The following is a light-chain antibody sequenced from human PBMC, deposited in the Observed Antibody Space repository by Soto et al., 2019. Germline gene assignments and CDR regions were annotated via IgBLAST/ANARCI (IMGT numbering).Light chain of an antibody. CDR3: QQYNSYPVT. CDR1: QSLSNW. Sequence: DIQMTQSPSTLSASVGDRVTITCRASQSLSNWLAWYQQRPGKAPKLLIHMASSLESGVPSRFSGSGSGTEFSLTISRLQPDDFATYYCQQYNSYPVTFGPGTKVDIK. CDR2: MAS. J-gene: IGKJ3*01. V-gene: IGKV1-5*03.